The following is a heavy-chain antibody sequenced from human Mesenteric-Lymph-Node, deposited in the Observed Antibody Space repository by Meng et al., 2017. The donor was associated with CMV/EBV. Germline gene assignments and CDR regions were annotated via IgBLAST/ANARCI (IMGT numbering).Heavy chain of an antibody. J-gene: IGHJ3*02. CDR3: AGRRCVSTSCRGGLDI. CDR2: IRSKAHNYAT. D-gene: IGHD2-2*01. Sequence: GESLKISCAASGFTFSDSGIHWVRQASGKGLEWVGHIRSKAHNYATEFVASVEVRFTISRDDSKNMVYLQMHSLKTEDAAMYYCAGRRCVSTSCRGGLDIWGQGTRVTVSS. V-gene: IGHV3-73*01. CDR1: GFTFSDSG.